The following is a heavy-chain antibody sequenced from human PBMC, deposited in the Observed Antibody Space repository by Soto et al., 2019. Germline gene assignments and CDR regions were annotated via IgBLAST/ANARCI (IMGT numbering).Heavy chain of an antibody. CDR2: INHSGST. V-gene: IGHV4-34*01. CDR1: GGSFSGYY. D-gene: IGHD4-17*01. Sequence: SETLSLTCAVYGGSFSGYYWSGIRQPPGKGLEWIGEINHSGSTNYNPSLKSRVTISVDTSKNQFSLKLSSVTAADTAVYYCARTTVTTHYYYHVAVWAQGTAVTVSS. J-gene: IGHJ6*03. CDR3: ARTTVTTHYYYHVAV.